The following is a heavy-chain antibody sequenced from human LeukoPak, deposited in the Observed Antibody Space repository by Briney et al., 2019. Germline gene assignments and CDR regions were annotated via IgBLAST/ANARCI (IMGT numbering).Heavy chain of an antibody. CDR3: AKDRGYCSSTSCHDPGYGMDV. Sequence: GRSLRLSCAASGFTFSSYGMHWVRQAPGKGLEWVAVISYDGSNKYYADSVKGQFTISRDNSKNTLYLQMNSLRAEDTAVYYCAKDRGYCSSTSCHDPGYGMDVWGKGTTVTVSS. J-gene: IGHJ6*04. V-gene: IGHV3-30*18. CDR2: ISYDGSNK. CDR1: GFTFSSYG. D-gene: IGHD2-2*01.